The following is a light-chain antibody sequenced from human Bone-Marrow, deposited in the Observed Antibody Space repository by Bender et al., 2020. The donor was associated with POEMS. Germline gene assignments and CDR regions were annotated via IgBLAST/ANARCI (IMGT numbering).Light chain of an antibody. V-gene: IGLV2-23*02. CDR2: DVS. CDR1: SSDVGTYNL. Sequence: QSALTQPPSASGSPGQSVTISCTGTSSDVGTYNLVSWYQQHPGQAPKLMIYDVSKRPSGVSNRLSGSKSGNTASLTISGLQAEDEADYYCQSYDNSLGGWVFGGGTKLTVL. J-gene: IGLJ3*02. CDR3: QSYDNSLGGWV.